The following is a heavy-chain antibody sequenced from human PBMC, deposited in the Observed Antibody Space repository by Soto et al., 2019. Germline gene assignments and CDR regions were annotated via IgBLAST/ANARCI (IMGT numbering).Heavy chain of an antibody. J-gene: IGHJ5*02. CDR2: IYYTGIT. CDR3: ARGPPPNWFDP. Sequence: ASETLSLTCTVSGGSVSSASSYWSWIRQPPGKGLEWIGFIYYTGITNYIPSLKSRVTISLDTSKNQFSLQLTSVTAADTAVYYCARGPPPNWFDPWGQGTLVTVSS. V-gene: IGHV4-61*01. CDR1: GGSVSSASSY.